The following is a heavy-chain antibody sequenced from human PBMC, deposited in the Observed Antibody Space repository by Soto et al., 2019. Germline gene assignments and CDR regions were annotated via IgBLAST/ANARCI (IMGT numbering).Heavy chain of an antibody. CDR1: GFTFSSYG. Sequence: QVQLVESGGGVVQPGRSLRLSCAASGFTFSSYGMHWVRQAPGKGLEWVAVIWYDGSNKYYADSVKGRFTISRDNSKNTLYLQMNSLRAEDTAVYYCARAVFSRGWFDPLGQGTLVTVSS. V-gene: IGHV3-33*01. CDR3: ARAVFSRGWFDP. CDR2: IWYDGSNK. J-gene: IGHJ5*02.